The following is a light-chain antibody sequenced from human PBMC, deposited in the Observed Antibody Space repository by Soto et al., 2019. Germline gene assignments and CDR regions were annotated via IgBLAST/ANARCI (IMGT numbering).Light chain of an antibody. J-gene: IGKJ5*01. CDR2: DVS. CDR1: QSVSSF. Sequence: DTVLTQSPATLSLSPGERATLSCRASQSVSSFLAWYQHKPSQAPRLLIYDVSKRATGIPARFSGSGSGTDFTLTISSLEPEDFAVYYCQQRSNWPPTFGQGTRLEIK. V-gene: IGKV3-11*01. CDR3: QQRSNWPPT.